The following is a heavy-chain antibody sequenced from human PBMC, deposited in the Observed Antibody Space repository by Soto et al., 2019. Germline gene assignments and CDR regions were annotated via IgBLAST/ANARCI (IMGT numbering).Heavy chain of an antibody. CDR3: ARGKYGRYCSSTSCYVWFDP. V-gene: IGHV4-34*01. CDR2: INHSGST. Sequence: QVQLQQWGAGLLKPSETLSLTCAVYGGSFSGYYWRWIRQPPGKGLEWIGEINHSGSTNYNPSLKSRVTISVDTSKNQFSLKLSSVTAADTAVYYCARGKYGRYCSSTSCYVWFDPWGQGTLVTVSS. D-gene: IGHD2-2*01. J-gene: IGHJ5*02. CDR1: GGSFSGYY.